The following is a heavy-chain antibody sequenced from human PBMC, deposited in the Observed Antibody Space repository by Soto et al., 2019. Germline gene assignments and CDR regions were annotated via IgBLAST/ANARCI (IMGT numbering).Heavy chain of an antibody. Sequence: ASVKVSCKASGGTFSSYAISWVRQAPGQGLEWMGGIIPIFGTANYAQKFQGRVTITADESTSTAYMELSSLRSEDTAVYYCARGPVVVPAAIGYFDYWGQGTLVPVSS. V-gene: IGHV1-69*13. CDR2: IIPIFGTA. CDR1: GGTFSSYA. D-gene: IGHD2-2*01. J-gene: IGHJ4*02. CDR3: ARGPVVVPAAIGYFDY.